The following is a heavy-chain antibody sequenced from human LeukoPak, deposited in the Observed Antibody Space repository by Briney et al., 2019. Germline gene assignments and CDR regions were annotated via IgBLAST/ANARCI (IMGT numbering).Heavy chain of an antibody. CDR2: INGDGRNI. Sequence: GGSLRLSCVASGFTFSSYWMHWVRQDPRKGLVWVSRINGDGRNINYADSVRGRFTISRDNSKNTLYLQMNSLRAEDTAVYYCAKDLGIAAAGTDYWGQGTLVTVSS. V-gene: IGHV3-74*01. D-gene: IGHD6-13*01. CDR3: AKDLGIAAAGTDY. J-gene: IGHJ4*02. CDR1: GFTFSSYW.